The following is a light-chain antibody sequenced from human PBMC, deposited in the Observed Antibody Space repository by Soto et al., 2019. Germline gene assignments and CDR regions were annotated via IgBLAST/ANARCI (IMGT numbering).Light chain of an antibody. CDR3: CSYAGNYILV. CDR2: DVS. V-gene: IGLV2-11*01. CDR1: SSDVGGYNY. J-gene: IGLJ2*01. Sequence: QSALTQPPSVSGSPGQSVTISCTGTSSDVGGYNYVSWYQQHPGKAPKLMIYDVSKRPSGVPDRFSGSKSGNTASLTISGLQAEDEADYYCCSYAGNYILVFGGGTKLIVL.